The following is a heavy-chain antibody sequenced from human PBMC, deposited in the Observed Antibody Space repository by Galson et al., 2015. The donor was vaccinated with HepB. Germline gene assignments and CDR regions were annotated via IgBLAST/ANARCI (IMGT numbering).Heavy chain of an antibody. Sequence: SVKVSCKASGYTFTSYDINWVRQATGQGLEWMGWMNPNSGNTGYAQKFQGRVTMTRNTSISTAYMELSSLRSEDTAVYYCARGWLSTEGFGPNWFDPWGQGTLVTVSS. CDR1: GYTFTSYD. J-gene: IGHJ5*02. CDR2: MNPNSGNT. V-gene: IGHV1-8*01. D-gene: IGHD3-16*01. CDR3: ARGWLSTEGFGPNWFDP.